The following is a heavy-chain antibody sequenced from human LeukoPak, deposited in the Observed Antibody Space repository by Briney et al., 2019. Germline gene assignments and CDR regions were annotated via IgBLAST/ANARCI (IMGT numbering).Heavy chain of an antibody. CDR2: INHSGST. V-gene: IGHV4-39*07. CDR3: ARDVYYYGSGSPLFDY. J-gene: IGHJ4*02. D-gene: IGHD3-10*01. CDR1: GGSISSGFYY. Sequence: PSETLSLTCTVSGGSISSGFYYWAWIRQPPGKGLEWIGEINHSGSTNYNPSLKSRVTMSVDTSKNQFSLKLSSVTAADTAVYYCARDVYYYGSGSPLFDYWGQGTLVTVSS.